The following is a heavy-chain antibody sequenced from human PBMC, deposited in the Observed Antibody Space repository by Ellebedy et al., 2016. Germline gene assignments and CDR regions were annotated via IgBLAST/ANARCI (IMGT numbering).Heavy chain of an antibody. CDR1: GFTFSSYA. V-gene: IGHV3-64D*06. D-gene: IGHD3-10*01. CDR2: ISSNGGST. J-gene: IGHJ4*02. CDR3: VKTMGITMAMGYFDY. Sequence: GESLKISCAASGFTFSSYAVHWVRQAPGKGLEYVSAISSNGGSTYYADSVKGRFTISRDNSKNTLYLQMSSLRAEDTAVYYCVKTMGITMAMGYFDYWGQGTLVTVSS.